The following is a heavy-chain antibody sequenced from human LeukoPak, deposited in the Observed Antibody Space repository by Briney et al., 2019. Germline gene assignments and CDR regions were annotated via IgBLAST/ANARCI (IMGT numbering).Heavy chain of an antibody. CDR1: GFTFSSYA. J-gene: IGHJ4*02. D-gene: IGHD6-19*01. CDR2: ISGSGGST. V-gene: IGHV3-23*01. CDR3: AKGGPPEQWLVPLPFAY. Sequence: PGGSLRLSCAASGFTFSSYAMSWVRQAPGKGLEWVSAISGSGGSTYYTDSVKGRFTISRDNSKNTLYLQMNSLRAEDTAVYYCAKGGPPEQWLVPLPFAYWGQGTLVTVSS.